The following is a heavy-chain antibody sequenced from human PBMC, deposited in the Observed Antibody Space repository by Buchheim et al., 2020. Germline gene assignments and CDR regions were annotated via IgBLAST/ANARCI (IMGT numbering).Heavy chain of an antibody. CDR3: ARDPRRVVAASNWFDP. V-gene: IGHV3-7*01. J-gene: IGHJ5*02. CDR2: IKQDGSEK. Sequence: EVQLVESGGGLVQPGGSLRLSCAASGFTFSSYWMSWVRQAPGKGLEWVANIKQDGSEKYYVDSVKGRFTISRDNAKNSLYLQMNSLRAEVTAVYYCARDPRRVVAASNWFDPWGQGTL. D-gene: IGHD2-15*01. CDR1: GFTFSSYW.